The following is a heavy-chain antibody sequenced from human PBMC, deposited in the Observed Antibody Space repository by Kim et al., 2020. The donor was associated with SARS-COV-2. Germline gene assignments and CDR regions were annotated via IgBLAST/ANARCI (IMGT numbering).Heavy chain of an antibody. CDR2: YN. Sequence: YNEYAVSVKRRITINPDTSKTQFSLQLNSVTPEDTAVYYCARGRPSHFDFWGQGTLVTVSS. V-gene: IGHV6-1*01. CDR3: ARGRPSHFDF. J-gene: IGHJ4*02. D-gene: IGHD2-2*01.